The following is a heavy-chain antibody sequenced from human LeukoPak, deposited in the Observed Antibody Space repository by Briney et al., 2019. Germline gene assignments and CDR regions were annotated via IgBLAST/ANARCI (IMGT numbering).Heavy chain of an antibody. J-gene: IGHJ4*02. D-gene: IGHD5-12*01. CDR3: ARGVFGGYDVFDY. CDR1: GGSFSGYY. Sequence: SETLSLTCAVYGGSFSGYYWSWIRQPPGKGLGWIGEINHSGSTNYNPSLKSRVTISVDTSKNQFSLKLSSVTAADTAVYYCARGVFGGYDVFDYWGQGTLVTVSS. CDR2: INHSGST. V-gene: IGHV4-34*01.